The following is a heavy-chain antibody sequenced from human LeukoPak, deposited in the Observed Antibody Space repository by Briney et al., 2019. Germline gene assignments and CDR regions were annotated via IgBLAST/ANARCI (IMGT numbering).Heavy chain of an antibody. J-gene: IGHJ4*02. CDR3: ARMSGWYYFGY. CDR2: ISNSGST. V-gene: IGHV4-59*01. D-gene: IGHD6-19*01. Sequence: SETLSLTCTVSGGSIDSNYWSWIRQPPGKGLEWIGYISNSGSTKYSPSLKSRVTISVDTSKNQFSLKLTSVTAADTAVYYCARMSGWYYFGYWGQGTLVTVSS. CDR1: GGSIDSNY.